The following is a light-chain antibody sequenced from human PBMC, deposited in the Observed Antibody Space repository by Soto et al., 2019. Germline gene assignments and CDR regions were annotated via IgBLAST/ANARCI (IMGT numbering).Light chain of an antibody. J-gene: IGKJ3*01. CDR1: QSVSNY. CDR3: QQRSNWL. Sequence: ENVLTQSPATLSLSPGERATLSCRASQSVSNYVAWYQQKPGQAPRLLIYDASNRATGVPARFSGSGSGTDFTLTISTLETEAFAVYYCQQRSNWLFGPGTKVDIK. CDR2: DAS. V-gene: IGKV3-11*01.